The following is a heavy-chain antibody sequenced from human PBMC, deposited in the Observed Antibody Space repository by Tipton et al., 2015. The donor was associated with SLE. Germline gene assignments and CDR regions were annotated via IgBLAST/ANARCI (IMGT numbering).Heavy chain of an antibody. V-gene: IGHV4-34*01. CDR2: IDHRGST. D-gene: IGHD1-1*01. J-gene: IGHJ5*02. CDR1: GGSFSGYY. Sequence: TLSLTCAVYGGSFSGYYWSWIRQPPGKRLEYIGEIDHRGSTNYNPSLKSRVTTSVDTSKNQLSLKLDSVTAADTAVYYCARGTTWFDPWGQGTLVTFSS. CDR3: ARGTTWFDP.